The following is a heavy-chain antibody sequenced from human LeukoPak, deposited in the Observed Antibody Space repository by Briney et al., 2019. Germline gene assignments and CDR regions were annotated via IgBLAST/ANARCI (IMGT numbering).Heavy chain of an antibody. V-gene: IGHV1-46*01. J-gene: IGHJ6*02. Sequence: ASVKVSCKASGYTFTSYYMHWVRQAPGQGLEWMGIINPSGGSTSYAQKFQGRVTMTRDTSTSTVYMELSSLRSEDTAVYYCARGNNIVVVVAATPDYYYGMDVWGQGTTVTVSS. D-gene: IGHD2-15*01. CDR1: GYTFTSYY. CDR2: INPSGGST. CDR3: ARGNNIVVVVAATPDYYYGMDV.